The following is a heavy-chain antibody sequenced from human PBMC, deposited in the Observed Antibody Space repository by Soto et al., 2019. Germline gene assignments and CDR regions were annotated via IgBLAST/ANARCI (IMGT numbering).Heavy chain of an antibody. D-gene: IGHD5-12*01. J-gene: IGHJ4*02. CDR1: GFTFSHYA. V-gene: IGHV3-23*01. CDR2: ISHSGSGT. CDR3: TRGSTIPPGFNY. Sequence: GGSLRLSCAASGFTFSHYAMTWVRQAPGKVLQWVSAISHSGSGTYYAESVKGRFTIYRDNSENTLYLQMNSLTAEDTAVYYCTRGSTIPPGFNYWGQGTLVTVSS.